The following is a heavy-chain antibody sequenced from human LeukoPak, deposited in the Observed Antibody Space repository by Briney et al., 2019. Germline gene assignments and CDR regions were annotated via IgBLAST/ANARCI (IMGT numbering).Heavy chain of an antibody. CDR1: GLTFSNYG. Sequence: GGSLRLSCAASGLTFSNYGMHWVRQAPGEGLEWVAVIPYDGFNPYYADSVKGRFTISRANSKNTLWLQMNSLRAEDTAVYYCAKVKEMYSSGSYYFDYWGQGTLVTVSS. CDR2: IPYDGFNP. CDR3: AKVKEMYSSGSYYFDY. V-gene: IGHV3-30*18. J-gene: IGHJ4*02. D-gene: IGHD6-19*01.